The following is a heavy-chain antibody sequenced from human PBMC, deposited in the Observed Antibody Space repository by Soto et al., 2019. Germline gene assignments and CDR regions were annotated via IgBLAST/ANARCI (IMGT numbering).Heavy chain of an antibody. CDR3: ARDGAPSSGYYTYWFDP. CDR2: IIPIFGTA. D-gene: IGHD3-22*01. Sequence: QVQLVQSVAEVKKPGSSVKVSCKASGGTFSSYAITWVRQAPGQGLEWMGGIIPIFGTANYAQQSQGRVTITADAVTSTACMELSSLGPEHTAVYYCARDGAPSSGYYTYWFDPWGQGTLVTVSS. CDR1: GGTFSSYA. J-gene: IGHJ5*02. V-gene: IGHV1-69*12.